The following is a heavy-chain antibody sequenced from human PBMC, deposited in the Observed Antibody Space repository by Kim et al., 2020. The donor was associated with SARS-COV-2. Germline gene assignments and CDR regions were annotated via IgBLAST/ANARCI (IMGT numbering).Heavy chain of an antibody. CDR3: AREFNGMDV. J-gene: IGHJ6*02. Sequence: GGSLRLSCAASGFTFSSYLMHWVRQAPGRGLVWVSLIKSDGSTTLYADSVKGRFTVSRDNAKDTLYLQMNSLRAGDTAVYYCAREFNGMDVWGPGTTVTVSS. CDR1: GFTFSSYL. V-gene: IGHV3-74*03. CDR2: IKSDGSTT.